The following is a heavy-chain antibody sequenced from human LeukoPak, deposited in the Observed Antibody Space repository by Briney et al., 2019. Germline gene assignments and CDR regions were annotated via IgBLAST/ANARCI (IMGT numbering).Heavy chain of an antibody. D-gene: IGHD4-17*01. CDR1: GFTFSSYG. V-gene: IGHV3-30*18. CDR2: ISYDGSNK. J-gene: IGHJ4*02. Sequence: GGSLRLSCAASGFTFSSYGMHWVRQAPGKGLEWVAVISYDGSNKYYADSVKGRFTISRDNSKNTLYLQMNSLRAEDTAVYYCAKEGYGDYDKGLLGFWGQGTLVTVSS. CDR3: AKEGYGDYDKGLLGF.